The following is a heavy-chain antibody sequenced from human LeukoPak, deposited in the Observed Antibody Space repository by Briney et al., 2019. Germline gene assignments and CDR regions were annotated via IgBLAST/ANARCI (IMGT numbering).Heavy chain of an antibody. J-gene: IGHJ4*02. CDR3: AILTIGYCSSTSCERGY. D-gene: IGHD2-2*01. Sequence: SVKVSCKASGGTFSSYAISWVRQAPGQGLEWMGRIIPILGIANYAQRVQGRVTITADKSTSTAYMELSSLRSEDTAVYYCAILTIGYCSSTSCERGYWGQGTLVTVSS. V-gene: IGHV1-69*04. CDR2: IIPILGIA. CDR1: GGTFSSYA.